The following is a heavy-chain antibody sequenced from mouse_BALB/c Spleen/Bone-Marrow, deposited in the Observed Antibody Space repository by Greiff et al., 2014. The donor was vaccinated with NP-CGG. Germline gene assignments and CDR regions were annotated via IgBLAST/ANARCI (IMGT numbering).Heavy chain of an antibody. CDR1: GFNIKDTY. CDR3: ATLTGTFDY. D-gene: IGHD4-1*01. J-gene: IGHJ2*01. Sequence: DVQLVESGAELVKPGASVKLSCTASGFNIKDTYMHWVKQRPEQGLEWIGRIDPASDYTQFDSKFQGKATITADTSSNTAYLQLSSLTSEDTAVYYCATLTGTFDYWGQGTTLTVSS. V-gene: IGHV14-3*02. CDR2: IDPASDYT.